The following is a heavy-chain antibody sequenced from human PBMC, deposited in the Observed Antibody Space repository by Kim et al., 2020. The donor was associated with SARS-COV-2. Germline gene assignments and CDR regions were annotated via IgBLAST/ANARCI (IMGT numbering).Heavy chain of an antibody. V-gene: IGHV3-30*02. CDR2: GSNK. Sequence: GSNKYYADSVKGRFTISSDNSKNTLYLQMNSLRAEDTAVYYCAGGDYFDYWGQGTLVTVSS. D-gene: IGHD6-25*01. CDR3: AGGDYFDY. J-gene: IGHJ4*02.